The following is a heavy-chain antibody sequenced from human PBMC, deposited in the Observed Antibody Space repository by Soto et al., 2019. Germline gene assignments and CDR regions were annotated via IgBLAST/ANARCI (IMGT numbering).Heavy chain of an antibody. V-gene: IGHV3-30-3*01. CDR1: GFTFSSYT. Sequence: QVQLVESGGSVVQPGRSLRLSCAASGFTFSSYTLHWDRQAPGKGLEWVALISYDGSNKYYADSVKGRVTISRDNSKNTLYLQMNSLRPEDTALFYCARGPYDFLSGYIADAFDVWGQGTMVTVSS. CDR3: ARGPYDFLSGYIADAFDV. D-gene: IGHD3-3*01. CDR2: ISYDGSNK. J-gene: IGHJ3*01.